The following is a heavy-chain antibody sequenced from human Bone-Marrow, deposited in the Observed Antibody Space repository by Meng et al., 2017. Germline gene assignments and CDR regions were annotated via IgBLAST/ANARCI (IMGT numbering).Heavy chain of an antibody. J-gene: IGHJ4*02. CDR2: ISASGGST. V-gene: IGHV3-23*01. CDR1: GFTFSSYA. D-gene: IGHD3-22*01. CDR3: AKGLLPFYESSGYYSPFDY. Sequence: GESLKISCAASGFTFSSYAMSWVRQAPGKGLEWVSTISASGGSTYYADSVKGRFTISRDNSKNTLYLQMNSLRAEDTAVYYCAKGLLPFYESSGYYSPFDYWGQRTLVTVSS.